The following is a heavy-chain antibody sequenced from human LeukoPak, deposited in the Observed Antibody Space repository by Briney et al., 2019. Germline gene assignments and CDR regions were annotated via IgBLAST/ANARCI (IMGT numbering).Heavy chain of an antibody. J-gene: IGHJ6*02. CDR3: ARKELTTPRIFLDV. D-gene: IGHD4-11*01. V-gene: IGHV3-23*01. CDR1: GFSFSGYA. CDR2: IGLSGGST. Sequence: PGASLRLSCAASGFSFSGYAMSWVRQAPGKGREWVSGIGLSGGSTFYADSVKGRFTISRDNSKNTLYLQMNSLRAEDTAIYYCARKELTTPRIFLDVWGQGTTVAVSS.